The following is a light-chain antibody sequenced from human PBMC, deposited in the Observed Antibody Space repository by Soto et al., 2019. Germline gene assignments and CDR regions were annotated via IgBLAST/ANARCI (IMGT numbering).Light chain of an antibody. CDR3: QQRSNWPLPWT. J-gene: IGKJ1*01. V-gene: IGKV3-11*01. CDR1: QTVGSY. CDR2: NAS. Sequence: EIVLTQSPATLSLSPGERATLSCRASQTVGSYLAWYQQKPGQVPRLLIYNASNRATGIPARFSGSGSGTDFTLTISSLEPEDFAVYSCQQRSNWPLPWTFGQGAKVEIK.